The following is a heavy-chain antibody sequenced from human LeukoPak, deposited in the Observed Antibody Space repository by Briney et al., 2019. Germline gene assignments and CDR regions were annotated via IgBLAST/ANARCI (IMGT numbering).Heavy chain of an antibody. V-gene: IGHV3-23*01. Sequence: GGSLRLSCAASGFTFSSYAMSCVRQAPGKGLEWVSAISGSGGSTYYADSVKGRFTISRENSKNTLYLKMNSLRAEDTAVYYCAKAKFALTPTYYFDYWGQGTLVTVSS. D-gene: IGHD1-14*01. CDR2: ISGSGGST. CDR3: AKAKFALTPTYYFDY. CDR1: GFTFSSYA. J-gene: IGHJ4*02.